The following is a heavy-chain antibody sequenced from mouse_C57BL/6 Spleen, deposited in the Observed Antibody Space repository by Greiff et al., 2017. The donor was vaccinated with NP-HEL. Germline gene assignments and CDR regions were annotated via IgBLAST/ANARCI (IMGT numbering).Heavy chain of an antibody. D-gene: IGHD1-1*01. Sequence: ESGPGLVKPSQSLSLTCSVTGYSITSGYYWNWIRQFPGNKLEWMGYISYDGSNNYNPSLKNRISITRDTSKNQFFLKLNSVTTEDTATYYCARGGYYGSSTAWFAYWGQGTLVTVSA. CDR2: ISYDGSN. CDR1: GYSITSGYY. CDR3: ARGGYYGSSTAWFAY. V-gene: IGHV3-6*01. J-gene: IGHJ3*01.